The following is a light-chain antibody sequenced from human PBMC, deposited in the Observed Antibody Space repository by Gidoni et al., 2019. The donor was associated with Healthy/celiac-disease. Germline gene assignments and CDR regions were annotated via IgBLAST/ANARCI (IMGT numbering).Light chain of an antibody. CDR3: QQSYSTPCT. J-gene: IGKJ3*01. CDR2: AAS. CDR1: QSISSY. Sequence: IKLPQSPSSLSASVGDRVTITCRASQSISSYLNWYQQKPGKAPKLLIYAASSLESGVPSRFSGSGSGTDFTLTISSLQPEDFATYYCQQSYSTPCTFGPGTKVDIK. V-gene: IGKV1-39*01.